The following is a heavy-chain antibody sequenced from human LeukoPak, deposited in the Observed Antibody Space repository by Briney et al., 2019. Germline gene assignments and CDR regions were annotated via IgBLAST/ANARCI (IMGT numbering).Heavy chain of an antibody. CDR3: ATLSRYGSGSYYYYFEQ. D-gene: IGHD3-10*01. CDR1: GYTFTSYY. J-gene: IGHJ4*02. V-gene: IGHV1-46*01. Sequence: ASVKVSCKASGYTFTSYYTHWVRQAPGQGLEWMGIINPSGGSTSYAQKFQGRVTMTRDMSTRTVYMDLSSLRSEDTAMYYCATLSRYGSGSYYYYFEQWGQGTLVTVSS. CDR2: INPSGGST.